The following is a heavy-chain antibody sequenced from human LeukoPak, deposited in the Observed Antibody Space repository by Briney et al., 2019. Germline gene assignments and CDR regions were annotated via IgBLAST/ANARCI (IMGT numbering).Heavy chain of an antibody. D-gene: IGHD3-3*01. Sequence: KTSETLSLTCTVSGGSISSSSYYWGWIRQPPGKGLEWIGSIYYSGSTYYNPSLKSRVTISVDTSKNQFSLKLSSVTAADTAVYYCARRSFGAGGAFDIWGQGTMVTVSS. CDR2: IYYSGST. J-gene: IGHJ3*02. V-gene: IGHV4-39*01. CDR3: ARRSFGAGGAFDI. CDR1: GGSISSSSYY.